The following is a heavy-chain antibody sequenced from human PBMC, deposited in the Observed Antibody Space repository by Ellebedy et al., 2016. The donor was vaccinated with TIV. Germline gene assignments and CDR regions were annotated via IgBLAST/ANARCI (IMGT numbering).Heavy chain of an antibody. V-gene: IGHV1-8*02. CDR1: GYTFTGYY. Sequence: AASVKVSCKASGYTFTGYYMHWVRQAPGQGLEWMGWVTPNSGYTGYAQKFQGRVTMTRDASISTAYMELSSLRSEDTAMYYCAAYSGSWYGGGDDYWGQGTLVTVSS. D-gene: IGHD6-13*01. CDR3: AAYSGSWYGGGDDY. CDR2: VTPNSGYT. J-gene: IGHJ4*02.